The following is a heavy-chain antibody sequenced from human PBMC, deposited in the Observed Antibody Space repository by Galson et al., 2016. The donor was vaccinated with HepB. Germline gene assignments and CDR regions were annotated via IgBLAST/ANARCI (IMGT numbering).Heavy chain of an antibody. CDR3: AHSAVDPHMGTPYFYSGFDV. CDR2: IYWDDXX. V-gene: IGHV2-5*02. CDR1: GFSLTTRGVG. J-gene: IGHJ6*02. D-gene: IGHD5-18*01. Sequence: PALVKPPQTLTLICTFSGFSLTTRGVGVGWIXXPPGKALEWLALIYWDDXXRYSPSLKTRLPITKETPKSQVVLTMTNMDVVDTATYYSAHSAVDPHMGTPYFYSGFDVWGQGTTVIVSS.